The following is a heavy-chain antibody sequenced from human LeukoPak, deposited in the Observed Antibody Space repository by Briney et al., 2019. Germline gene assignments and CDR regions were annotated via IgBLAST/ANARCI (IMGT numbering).Heavy chain of an antibody. CDR3: ARDVLSGFDY. J-gene: IGHJ4*02. D-gene: IGHD3-16*01. CDR1: GGSISSYY. V-gene: IGHV4-59*01. CDR2: IYYSGST. Sequence: PSETLSLTCTVSGGSISSYYWSWIRQPPGKGLEWIGYIYYSGSTNYNPSLKSRVTISVDTSKTQFSLKLSSVTAADTAVYYCARDVLSGFDYWGQGTLVTVSS.